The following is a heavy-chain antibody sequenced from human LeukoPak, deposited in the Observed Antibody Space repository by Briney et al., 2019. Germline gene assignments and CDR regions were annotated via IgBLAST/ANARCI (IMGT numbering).Heavy chain of an antibody. CDR2: IIPIFGTA. V-gene: IGHV1-69*05. Sequence: ASVKVSCKASVGTFSSYAISWVRQAPGQGLEWMGRIIPIFGTANYAQKFQGRVTITTDESTSTAYMELSSLRSEDTAVYYCAREGLPGGYFDYWGQGTLVTVSS. D-gene: IGHD2-21*01. CDR3: AREGLPGGYFDY. J-gene: IGHJ4*02. CDR1: VGTFSSYA.